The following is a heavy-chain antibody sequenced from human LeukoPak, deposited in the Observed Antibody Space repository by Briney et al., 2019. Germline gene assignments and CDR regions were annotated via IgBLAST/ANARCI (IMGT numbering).Heavy chain of an antibody. D-gene: IGHD3-22*01. Sequence: GGSLRLSCAASGFTFSSYAMSWVRQAPGKGLEWVSAISGSGGSTYYADSVKGRLTISRDNSKNTLYLQMNSLRAEDTAVYYCAKDNMIVVADAHGAFDIWGQGTMVTVSS. CDR2: ISGSGGST. J-gene: IGHJ3*02. CDR3: AKDNMIVVADAHGAFDI. V-gene: IGHV3-23*01. CDR1: GFTFSSYA.